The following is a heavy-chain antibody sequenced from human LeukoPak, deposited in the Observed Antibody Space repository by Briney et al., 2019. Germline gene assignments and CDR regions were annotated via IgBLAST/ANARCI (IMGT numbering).Heavy chain of an antibody. V-gene: IGHV3-23*01. J-gene: IGHJ3*02. Sequence: GGSLRLSCAASGFTFSSYAMSWVRQAPGKGLEWVSAISGSGGSTYYADSVKGRFTISRDNSKNTLYLQMNSLRAEDTAVYYCAKDLRGLELRVVGHAFDIWGQGTMVTVSS. D-gene: IGHD1-7*01. CDR2: ISGSGGST. CDR3: AKDLRGLELRVVGHAFDI. CDR1: GFTFSSYA.